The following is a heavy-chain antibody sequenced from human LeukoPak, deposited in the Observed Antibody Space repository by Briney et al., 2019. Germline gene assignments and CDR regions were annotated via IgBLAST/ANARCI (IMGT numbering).Heavy chain of an antibody. CDR3: ARGYSGYDWDY. V-gene: IGHV4-61*01. J-gene: IGHJ4*02. Sequence: SETLSLTCTVSGYSINSAFYWGWIRVPPGKGLEWIGYIYYSGSTNYNPSLKSRVTISVDTSKNQFSLKLSSVTAADTAVYYCARGYSGYDWDYWGQGTLVTVSS. CDR1: GYSINSAFY. D-gene: IGHD5-12*01. CDR2: IYYSGST.